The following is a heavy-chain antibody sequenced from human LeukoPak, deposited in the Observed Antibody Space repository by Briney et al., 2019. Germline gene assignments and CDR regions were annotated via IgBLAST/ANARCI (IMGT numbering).Heavy chain of an antibody. D-gene: IGHD3-10*01. CDR2: IWYDGSNK. CDR1: GFTFSSYG. V-gene: IGHV3-30*02. J-gene: IGHJ6*02. CDR3: AKAGTYYYYGMDV. Sequence: GGSLRLSCAASGFTFSSYGMHWVRQAPGKGLEWVAVIWYDGSNKYYADPVKGRFTISRDNSKNTLYLQMNSLRTEDTALYYCAKAGTYYYYGMDVWGQGTTVTVSS.